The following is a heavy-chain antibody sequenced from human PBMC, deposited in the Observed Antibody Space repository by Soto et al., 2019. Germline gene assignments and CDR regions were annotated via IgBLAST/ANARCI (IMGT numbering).Heavy chain of an antibody. CDR1: GFNFSIYG. J-gene: IGHJ4*02. CDR2: IWFDGSNK. V-gene: IGHV3-33*01. Sequence: QVQLVESGGGVVQPGRSLRLSCAASGFNFSIYGMHWVRQALGKGLEWVAVIWFDGSNKYYADSVKGRFTISRDNSKNTLYLQMNSLRVEDSAVYHCAREEVGATTAYFDYWGQGTLVTVSS. CDR3: AREEVGATTAYFDY. D-gene: IGHD1-26*01.